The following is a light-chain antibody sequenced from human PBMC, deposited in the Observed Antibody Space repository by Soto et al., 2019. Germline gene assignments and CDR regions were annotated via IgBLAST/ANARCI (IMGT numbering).Light chain of an antibody. CDR3: CSYAVANTLV. V-gene: IGLV2-11*01. J-gene: IGLJ3*02. CDR2: DVT. Sequence: QSVLTQPRSVSGSPGQSVTFSGIGTSSDIGTYNFVSWYQQSPGKAPKLIIYDVTKRPSGVPDRFSGSKSGSTASLTISGLQSEDEADYYCCSYAVANTLVFGGGTKVTVL. CDR1: SSDIGTYNF.